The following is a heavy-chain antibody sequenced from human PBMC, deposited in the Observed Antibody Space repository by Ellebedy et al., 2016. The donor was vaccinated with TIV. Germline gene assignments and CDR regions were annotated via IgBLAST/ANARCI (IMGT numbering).Heavy chain of an antibody. CDR1: GFTFSNYS. Sequence: PGGSLRLSCAASGFTFSNYSMNWVRQAPGKGLEWVSYISSSSSTIYYADSVKGRFTISRDNAKNSLYLQMNSLRAEDTAVYYCARDSTTVTIGYWGQGTLVTVSS. CDR2: ISSSSSTI. CDR3: ARDSTTVTIGY. V-gene: IGHV3-48*04. J-gene: IGHJ4*02. D-gene: IGHD4-17*01.